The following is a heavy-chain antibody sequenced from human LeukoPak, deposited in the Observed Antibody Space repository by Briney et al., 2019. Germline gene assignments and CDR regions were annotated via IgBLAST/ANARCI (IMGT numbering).Heavy chain of an antibody. J-gene: IGHJ4*02. V-gene: IGHV4-39*07. D-gene: IGHD2-15*01. Sequence: SETLSLTCTVSGGSISSSSYYWGWIRQPPGKGLEWIGSIHYSGSTYYNPSLKSRVTISVDTSKNQFSLKLSSVTAADTAVYYCARVTSYCSGGSCYPRTFDYWGQGTLVTVSS. CDR1: GGSISSSSYY. CDR3: ARVTSYCSGGSCYPRTFDY. CDR2: IHYSGST.